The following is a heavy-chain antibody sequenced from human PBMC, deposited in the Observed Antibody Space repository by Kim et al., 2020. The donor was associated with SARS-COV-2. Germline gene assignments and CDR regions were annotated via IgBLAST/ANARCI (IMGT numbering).Heavy chain of an antibody. D-gene: IGHD3-22*01. V-gene: IGHV3-53*03. CDR3: ARFYDSSGSNAFDI. J-gene: IGHJ3*02. Sequence: YSAESVKGRFTISRDDSKNALYLQMNSLRAEDTAVYYCARFYDSSGSNAFDIWGQGTVVTVSS.